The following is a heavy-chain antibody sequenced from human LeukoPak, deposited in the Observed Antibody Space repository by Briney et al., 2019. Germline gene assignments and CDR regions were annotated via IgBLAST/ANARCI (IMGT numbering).Heavy chain of an antibody. Sequence: SETLSLTCTVSGGSISSYYWTWIRQPPGKGLEWIGYNDYSGSTNYNPSLKSRVTISVDTSKNQFSLRLTSVTAADTAVYHCARVRRSSNRPDAFDIWGRGTLVTVSS. CDR3: ARVRRSSNRPDAFDI. J-gene: IGHJ3*02. V-gene: IGHV4-59*12. CDR2: NDYSGST. D-gene: IGHD2-2*01. CDR1: GGSISSYY.